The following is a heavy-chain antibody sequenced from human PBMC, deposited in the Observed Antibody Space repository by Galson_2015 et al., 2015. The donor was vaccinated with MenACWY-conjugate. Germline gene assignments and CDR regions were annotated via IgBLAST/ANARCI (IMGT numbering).Heavy chain of an antibody. CDR1: GFTVSSNY. Sequence: SLRLSCAASGFTVSSNYMSWVRQAPGKGLEWVSVIYSGGSTYYADSVKGRFTISRDNSKNTLYLQMNSLRAEDTAVYYCAREMTTVTTRAFDIWGQGTMVTVSS. V-gene: IGHV3-66*01. D-gene: IGHD4-17*01. J-gene: IGHJ3*02. CDR2: IYSGGST. CDR3: AREMTTVTTRAFDI.